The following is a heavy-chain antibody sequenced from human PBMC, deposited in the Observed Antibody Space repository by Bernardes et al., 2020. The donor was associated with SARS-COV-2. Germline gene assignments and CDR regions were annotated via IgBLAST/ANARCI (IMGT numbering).Heavy chain of an antibody. CDR3: ARVRSNSYTDY. CDR2: IYYSGST. J-gene: IGHJ4*02. V-gene: IGHV4-59*01. D-gene: IGHD2-2*01. Sequence: SEPLYLTCTVSGGSISSYYWSWIRQPPGKGLEWIGYIYYSGSTNYNPSLKSRVTISVDTSKNQFSLKLSSVTAADTAVYYCARVRSNSYTDYWGQGTLVTVSS. CDR1: GGSISSYY.